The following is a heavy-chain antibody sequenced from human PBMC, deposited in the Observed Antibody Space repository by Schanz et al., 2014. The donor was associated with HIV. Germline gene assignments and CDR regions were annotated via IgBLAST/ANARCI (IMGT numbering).Heavy chain of an antibody. CDR3: ASTVYPYTGSSDYYYGMDV. V-gene: IGHV3-33*08. Sequence: VQLVESGGGLVKPGGSLRLSCAASGFSFSYYGMHWVRQAPGKGLEWVAVIWYDGSNKYYADSVKGRFTISRDNSKKALYLQMNSLRVEDTAVYYCASTVYPYTGSSDYYYGMDVWGQGTTVTVSS. CDR2: IWYDGSNK. J-gene: IGHJ6*02. CDR1: GFSFSYYG. D-gene: IGHD6-6*01.